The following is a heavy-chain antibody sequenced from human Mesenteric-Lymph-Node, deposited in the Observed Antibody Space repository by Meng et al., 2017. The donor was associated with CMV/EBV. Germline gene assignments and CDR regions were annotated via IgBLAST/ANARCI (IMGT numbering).Heavy chain of an antibody. CDR2: INPNSGGT. J-gene: IGHJ6*02. V-gene: IGHV1-2*02. CDR3: ARADPLNIVVVSYYYYYYGMDV. Sequence: ASVKVSCKASGYTFTGYYMHWVRQAPGQGLEWMGWINPNSGGTNYAQKFQGRVTMTRDTSISTAYMELSRLRSDDTAVYYCARADPLNIVVVSYYYYYYGMDVWGQGTTVTVSS. CDR1: GYTFTGYY. D-gene: IGHD2-2*01.